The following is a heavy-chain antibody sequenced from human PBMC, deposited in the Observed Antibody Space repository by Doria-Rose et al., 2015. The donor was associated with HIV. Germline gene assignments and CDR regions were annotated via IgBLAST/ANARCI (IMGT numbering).Heavy chain of an antibody. CDR1: GASLSSPGMG. Sequence: QVTLKESGPVLVKPAETLTLTCTISGASLSSPGMGVSWIRQPPGKALEWLANIFSDDERSYKTSLKSRLTISRGTSKSQVVLTMTDMDPVDTATYYCARIKSSRWYHKYYFDFWGQGTLVIVSA. CDR2: IFSDDER. CDR3: ARIKSSRWYHKYYFDF. D-gene: IGHD6-13*01. V-gene: IGHV2-26*03. J-gene: IGHJ4*02.